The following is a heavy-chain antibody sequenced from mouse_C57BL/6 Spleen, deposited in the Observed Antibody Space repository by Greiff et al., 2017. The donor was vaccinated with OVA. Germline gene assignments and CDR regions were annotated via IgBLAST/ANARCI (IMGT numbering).Heavy chain of an antibody. CDR3: ARDTWAMDY. CDR1: GFTFSSYA. Sequence: EVKLVESGGGLVKPGGSLKLSCAASGFTFSSYAMSWVRQTPEKRLEWVATISDGGSYTYYPDNVKGRFTISRDNAKNNLYLQMSHLKSEDTAMYYCARDTWAMDYWGQGTSVTVSS. V-gene: IGHV5-4*01. CDR2: ISDGGSYT. J-gene: IGHJ4*01.